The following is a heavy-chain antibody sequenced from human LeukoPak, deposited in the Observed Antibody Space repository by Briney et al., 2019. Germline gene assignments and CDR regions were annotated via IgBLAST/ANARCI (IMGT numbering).Heavy chain of an antibody. CDR1: GYTFTSYY. V-gene: IGHV1-2*02. Sequence: ASVKLSCKASGYTFTSYYMHWVRQAPGQGLEWMGWINPNSGGTNYAQTFQGRVTMTRDTSSSTAYMELSSLTSDDTAVYYCASDSRDTRFDSWGQGSLVTVSS. CDR3: ASDSRDTRFDS. J-gene: IGHJ4*02. D-gene: IGHD3-3*01. CDR2: INPNSGGT.